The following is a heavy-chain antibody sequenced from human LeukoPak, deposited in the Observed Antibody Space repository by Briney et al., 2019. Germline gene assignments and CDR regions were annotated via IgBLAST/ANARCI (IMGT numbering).Heavy chain of an antibody. CDR1: GFTFSNYA. CDR2: ITGSGGNT. Sequence: GGSLRLSCAASGFTFSNYAMSWVRQAPGKGLEWVSAITGSGGNTYYADSVKGRFTISRDNSKNTVFLQMNSLRAEDSAVYYCAKWGDYDVLTGYYVSDYWGQGTLVTVSS. D-gene: IGHD3-9*01. CDR3: AKWGDYDVLTGYYVSDY. J-gene: IGHJ4*02. V-gene: IGHV3-23*01.